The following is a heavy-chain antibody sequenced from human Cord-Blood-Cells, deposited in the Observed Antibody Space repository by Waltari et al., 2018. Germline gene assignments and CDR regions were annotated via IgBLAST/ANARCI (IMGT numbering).Heavy chain of an antibody. CDR1: GGTFCSYA. J-gene: IGHJ4*02. CDR3: ASAHSSGWYGY. D-gene: IGHD6-19*01. Sequence: QVQLVQSGAEVKKPGSSVKVSCKASGGTFCSYAISWVRQAPGQGLEWMGRIIPILGIANDAQKFQGRGTITADKSTSTAYMELSSLRSEDTAVYYCASAHSSGWYGYWGQGTLVTVSS. CDR2: IIPILGIA. V-gene: IGHV1-69*09.